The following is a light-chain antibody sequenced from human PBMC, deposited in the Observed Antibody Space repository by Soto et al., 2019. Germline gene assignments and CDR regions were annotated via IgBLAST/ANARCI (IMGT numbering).Light chain of an antibody. J-gene: IGKJ1*01. V-gene: IGKV3-15*01. CDR2: GAS. Sequence: EIVLTQSPATLSLSPGERATFSCRASQSVSNFIAWYQQKPGQAPRLLIYGASTRATGIPARFSGSGSGTEFTLTISSLQSEDFAVYYCQQYNNWPPWTFGQGTKVDIK. CDR1: QSVSNF. CDR3: QQYNNWPPWT.